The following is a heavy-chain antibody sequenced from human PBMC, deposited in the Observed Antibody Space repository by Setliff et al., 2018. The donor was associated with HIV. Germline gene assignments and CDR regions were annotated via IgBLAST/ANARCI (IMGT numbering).Heavy chain of an antibody. J-gene: IGHJ4*02. CDR2: ISAYNGNT. CDR3: ARKPYYYDSSGSGGSYFDY. V-gene: IGHV1-18*01. CDR1: GYTFTRYG. Sequence: ASVKVSCKASGYTFTRYGSSWVRKAPGKGREWMGWISAYNGNTNYAQKLQGRVTMTTETSTSTAYMELRSLRSDSTAVYSCARKPYYYDSSGSGGSYFDYWDQGTLVTVSS. D-gene: IGHD3-22*01.